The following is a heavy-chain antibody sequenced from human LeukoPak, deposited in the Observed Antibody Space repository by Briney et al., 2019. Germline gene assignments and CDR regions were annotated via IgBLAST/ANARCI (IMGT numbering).Heavy chain of an antibody. J-gene: IGHJ4*02. Sequence: PSETLSLTCTVSGYSISSGYYWGWIRQPPGKGLEWIGSIYHSGSTYYNPSLKSRGTISVDTSKNQFSLKLSSVTAADTAVYYCASRRRAARPEVFDYCGQGTLGTVSS. D-gene: IGHD6-6*01. CDR3: ASRRRAARPEVFDY. V-gene: IGHV4-38-2*02. CDR1: GYSISSGYY. CDR2: IYHSGST.